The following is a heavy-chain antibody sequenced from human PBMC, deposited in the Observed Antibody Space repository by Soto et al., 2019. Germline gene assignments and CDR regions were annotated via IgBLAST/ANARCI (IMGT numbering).Heavy chain of an antibody. CDR3: ARLEVPAAIYYYYYMDV. CDR1: GGSISSYY. Sequence: SETLSLTCTVSGGSISSYYWSWIRQPPGKGLEWIGYIYYSGSTNYNPSLKSRVTISVDTSKNQFSLKLSSVTAADTAVYYCARLEVPAAIYYYYYMDVWGKGTTVTVSS. D-gene: IGHD2-2*02. CDR2: IYYSGST. J-gene: IGHJ6*03. V-gene: IGHV4-59*08.